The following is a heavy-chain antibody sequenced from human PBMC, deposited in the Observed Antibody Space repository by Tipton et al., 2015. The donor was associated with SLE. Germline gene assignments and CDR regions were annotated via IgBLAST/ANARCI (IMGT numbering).Heavy chain of an antibody. J-gene: IGHJ4*02. D-gene: IGHD6-19*01. Sequence: TLSLTCTVTGGSISSYYWSWIRQPPGKGLEWIGYIYYSGSTNYNPSLKSRVTISVDTSKNQFSLKLSAVTAADTAVYYCVGGVAGKGFSGWGQGTLVTVSS. V-gene: IGHV4-59*01. CDR1: GGSISSYY. CDR2: IYYSGST. CDR3: VGGVAGKGFSG.